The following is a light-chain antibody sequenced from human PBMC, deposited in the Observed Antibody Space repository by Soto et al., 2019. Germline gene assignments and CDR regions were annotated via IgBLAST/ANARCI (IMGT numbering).Light chain of an antibody. CDR1: SSDVGTYNL. CDR3: CSFAGYSTLYV. CDR2: EAS. J-gene: IGLJ1*01. V-gene: IGLV2-23*01. Sequence: QSALTQPASVSGSPGQTITISCTGTSSDVGTYNLVSWYQQHPGKAPKLMIYEASKRPSGVSNRFSGSRSGNTASLTVSGLQAEDEADYYCCSFAGYSTLYVFGSGTKVTVL.